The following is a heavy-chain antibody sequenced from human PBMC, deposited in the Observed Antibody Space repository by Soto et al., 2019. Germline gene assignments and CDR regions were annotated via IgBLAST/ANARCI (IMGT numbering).Heavy chain of an antibody. CDR3: ARVSGYYLPDY. J-gene: IGHJ4*02. D-gene: IGHD5-12*01. V-gene: IGHV1-3*05. Sequence: QVQLVQSGAEEKKPGASVKVSCKAPGYTCTNYAMPWVRQAPGQRLEWMGWINAGKGNTKYSQKFQGRVTITRDTSASTVCMEMTTLRSEDTAVYYCARVSGYYLPDYWGQGTLVTVSS. CDR2: INAGKGNT. CDR1: GYTCTNYA.